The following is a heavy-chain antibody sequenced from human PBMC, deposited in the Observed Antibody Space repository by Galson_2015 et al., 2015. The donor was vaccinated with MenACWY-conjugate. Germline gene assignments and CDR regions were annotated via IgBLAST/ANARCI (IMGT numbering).Heavy chain of an antibody. CDR3: ARDLDAHEYSDNYGMDV. CDR2: ISSSSSPI. J-gene: IGHJ6*02. V-gene: IGHV3-48*04. Sequence: SLRLSCAASGFTFGRYSMNWVRQAPGKGLEWISYISSSSSPIHYADSVRGRFTISRDNAKNSLYLEMNSLRAEDTAVYYCARDLDAHEYSDNYGMDVWGQGTTVTVSS. D-gene: IGHD4-17*01. CDR1: GFTFGRYS.